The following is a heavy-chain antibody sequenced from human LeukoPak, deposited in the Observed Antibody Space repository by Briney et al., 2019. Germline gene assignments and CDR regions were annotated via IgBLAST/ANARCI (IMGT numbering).Heavy chain of an antibody. Sequence: PGGSLRLSCAASGFTFSSYAMSWVRQAPGKGLEWVSGISGSGGSTYYAVSVKGRFTISRDNSKNTLFLQMNSLRAEDTAVYYCARDCSGGSCDHTNWFDPWGQGTLVTVSS. CDR3: ARDCSGGSCDHTNWFDP. CDR1: GFTFSSYA. J-gene: IGHJ5*02. CDR2: ISGSGGST. V-gene: IGHV3-23*01. D-gene: IGHD2-15*01.